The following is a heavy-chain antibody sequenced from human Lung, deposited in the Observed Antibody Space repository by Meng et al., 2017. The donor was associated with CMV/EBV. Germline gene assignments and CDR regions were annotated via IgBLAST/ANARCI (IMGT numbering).Heavy chain of an antibody. V-gene: IGHV4-31*03. CDR1: GGSISRGGFD. CDR2: IYYSGRT. Sequence: GSGPVPVTPSQALSLTCTVSGGSISRGGFDWSSTRQHPGKGLEWIGYIYYSGRTYYNPSLRSRVAISIDTSKTQFSLNLTSVPAADTAVYFCARTNYGDYNWFDPWGQGTLVTVSS. CDR3: ARTNYGDYNWFDP. J-gene: IGHJ5*02. D-gene: IGHD4-17*01.